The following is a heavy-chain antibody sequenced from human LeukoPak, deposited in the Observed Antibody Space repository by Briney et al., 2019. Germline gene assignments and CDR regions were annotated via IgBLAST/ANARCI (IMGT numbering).Heavy chain of an antibody. CDR1: GGSISSGGYY. CDR3: ARVLFSSGSTFDY. Sequence: SQTLSLTCTLSGGSISSGGYYWSWIRQHPGKGLEWIGYIYYSGSTYYNPSLKSRVTISVDTSKNQFSLKLSSVTAADTAVYYCARVLFSSGSTFDYWGQGTLVTVSS. CDR2: IYYSGST. J-gene: IGHJ4*02. V-gene: IGHV4-31*03. D-gene: IGHD3-10*01.